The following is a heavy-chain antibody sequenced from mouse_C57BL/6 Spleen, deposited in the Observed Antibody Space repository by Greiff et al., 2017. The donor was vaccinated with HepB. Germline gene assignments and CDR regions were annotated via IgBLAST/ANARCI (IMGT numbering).Heavy chain of an antibody. CDR3: ARTDSSNSAY. V-gene: IGHV1-50*01. CDR2: IDPSDSYT. CDR1: GYTFTSYW. D-gene: IGHD2-5*01. Sequence: QVQLQQSGAELVKPGASVKLSCKASGYTFTSYWMQWVKQRPGQGLEWIGEIDPSDSYTNYNQKFKGKATLTVDTSSSTAYMQLSSLTSEDSAVYYCARTDSSNSAYWGQGTLVTVSA. J-gene: IGHJ3*01.